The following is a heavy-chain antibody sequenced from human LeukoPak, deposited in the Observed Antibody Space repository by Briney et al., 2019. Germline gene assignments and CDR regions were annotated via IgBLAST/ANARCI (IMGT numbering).Heavy chain of an antibody. CDR1: GYAFTSYY. D-gene: IGHD6-13*01. Sequence: GASVKVSCKASGYAFTSYYMVWVRQVPGQGLEWMGIINPSGGSTRYAEKFKGRVTMTRDMSTSTFYLDLSSLRSEDTAVYYCARGTAASGTRRNWFDPWGQGTLVTVSS. CDR3: ARGTAASGTRRNWFDP. CDR2: INPSGGST. V-gene: IGHV1-46*01. J-gene: IGHJ5*02.